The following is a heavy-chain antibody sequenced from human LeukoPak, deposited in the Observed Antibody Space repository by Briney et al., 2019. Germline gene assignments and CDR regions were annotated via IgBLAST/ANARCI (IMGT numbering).Heavy chain of an antibody. D-gene: IGHD4/OR15-4a*01. J-gene: IGHJ3*02. CDR1: GFTFSSYA. CDR2: ISYDGSNK. Sequence: GGSLRLSCAASGFTFSSYAMHWVRQAPGKGPEWVAVISYDGSNKYYADSVKGRFTISRDNSKNTLYLQMNSLRAEDTAVYYCARANGAFDIWGQGTMVTVSS. V-gene: IGHV3-30*04. CDR3: ARANGAFDI.